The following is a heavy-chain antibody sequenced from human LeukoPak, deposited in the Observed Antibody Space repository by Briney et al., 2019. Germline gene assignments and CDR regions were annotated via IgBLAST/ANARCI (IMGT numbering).Heavy chain of an antibody. Sequence: SETLSLTCTVSGGSISSGGYYWSWIRQHPGKGLEWIGYIYYSGSTYYNPSLESRVTISVDTSKNQFSLKLSSVTAADTAVYYCARHRYCSGGSCRNWFDPWGQGTLVTVSS. CDR3: ARHRYCSGGSCRNWFDP. J-gene: IGHJ5*02. D-gene: IGHD2-15*01. V-gene: IGHV4-31*03. CDR1: GGSISSGGYY. CDR2: IYYSGST.